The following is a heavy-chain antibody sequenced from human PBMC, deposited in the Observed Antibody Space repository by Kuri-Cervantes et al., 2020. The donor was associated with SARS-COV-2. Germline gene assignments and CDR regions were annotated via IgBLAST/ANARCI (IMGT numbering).Heavy chain of an antibody. J-gene: IGHJ3*02. Sequence: GGSLRLSCAASGFTVSSNYMSWVRQAPGKGLEWVSIIYGGGSTYYADSVKGRFTISRDNSKNTLYLQMNSLRAEDSAVYYCARLVFVDAFDIWGQGTMVTVSS. CDR3: ARLVFVDAFDI. CDR1: GFTVSSNY. V-gene: IGHV3-53*01. CDR2: IYGGGST. D-gene: IGHD2-2*01.